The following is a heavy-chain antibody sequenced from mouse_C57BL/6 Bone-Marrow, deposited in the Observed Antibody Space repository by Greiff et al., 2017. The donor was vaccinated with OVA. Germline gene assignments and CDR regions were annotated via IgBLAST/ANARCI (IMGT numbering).Heavy chain of an antibody. CDR1: GYTFTEYT. J-gene: IGHJ3*01. V-gene: IGHV1-62-2*01. CDR3: ARHESGRRFAY. CDR2: FYPGSGRI. Sequence: QVHVKQSGAELVKPGASVKLSCKASGYTFTEYTIHWVKQRSGQGLEWIGGFYPGSGRIKYNEKFKDKATLTADKSASTVYMELSSLTSEDSAVYFCARHESGRRFAYWGQGTLVTVSA.